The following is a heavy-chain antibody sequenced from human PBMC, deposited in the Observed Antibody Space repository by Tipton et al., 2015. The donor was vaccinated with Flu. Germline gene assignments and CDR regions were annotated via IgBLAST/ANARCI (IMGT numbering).Heavy chain of an antibody. D-gene: IGHD3-16*02. Sequence: TLSLTCTVSGGSISSYYWSWIRQPAGKGLEWIGRIYTSGSTNYNPSLKSRVTMSVDTSKNQFSLKLSSVTAADTAVYYCARGVYDYVWGSYRYTGLNWFDPWGQGTLVTVSS. V-gene: IGHV4-4*07. CDR2: IYTSGST. J-gene: IGHJ5*02. CDR1: GGSISSYY. CDR3: ARGVYDYVWGSYRYTGLNWFDP.